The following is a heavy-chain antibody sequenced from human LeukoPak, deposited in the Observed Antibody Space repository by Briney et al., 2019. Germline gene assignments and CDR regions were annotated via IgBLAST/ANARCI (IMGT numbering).Heavy chain of an antibody. CDR3: AREGGYCYGRSCRYFDS. CDR2: ITAEKSI. D-gene: IGHD2-15*01. Sequence: GRCLRPACAASGFTFSNYSINCVSQPARNWLEWVSSITAEKSIYYPDSMKGRFTMSRDNAKDSMYLQLNSLRAEDTAVYYCAREGGYCYGRSCRYFDSWGQGTLVTVSS. J-gene: IGHJ4*02. CDR1: GFTFSNYS. V-gene: IGHV3-69-1*02.